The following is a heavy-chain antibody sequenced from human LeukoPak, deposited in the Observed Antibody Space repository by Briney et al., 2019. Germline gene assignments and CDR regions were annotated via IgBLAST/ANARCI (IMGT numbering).Heavy chain of an antibody. CDR1: GFTFSDYY. J-gene: IGHJ4*02. Sequence: GGSLRLSCAASGFTFSDYYMSWIRQAPGKGLEWASYISSSGSTIYYADSVNGRFTISRDNAKNSLYLQVNSLRAEDTAVYYCARSRELWEIFWPSHFDYWGQGTLVTVSS. D-gene: IGHD1-26*01. V-gene: IGHV3-11*01. CDR3: ARSRELWEIFWPSHFDY. CDR2: ISSSGSTI.